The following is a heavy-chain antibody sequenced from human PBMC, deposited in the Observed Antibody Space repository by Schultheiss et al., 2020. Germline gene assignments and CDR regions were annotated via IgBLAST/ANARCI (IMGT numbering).Heavy chain of an antibody. Sequence: CGSLRLSCAASGFTFHRHSMHWVRQAPGKGLEWVGLIKTKTDGGTTDYAAPVIGRFTISRADSKNTVYLQMNSLKTEDTAVYYCTPHYYDSSGYSPMDYWGQGTLVTVSS. CDR3: TPHYYDSSGYSPMDY. J-gene: IGHJ4*02. V-gene: IGHV3-15*01. D-gene: IGHD3-22*01. CDR1: GFTFHRHS. CDR2: IKTKTDGGTT.